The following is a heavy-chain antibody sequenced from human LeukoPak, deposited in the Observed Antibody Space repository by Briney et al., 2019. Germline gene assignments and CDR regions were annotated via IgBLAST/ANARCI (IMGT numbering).Heavy chain of an antibody. V-gene: IGHV1-69*06. CDR1: GGTFSSYA. D-gene: IGHD3-10*01. CDR3: ARDLTDYYGSGSSPFDY. Sequence: ASVKVSCKASGGTFSSYAISWVRQAPGQGLEWMGGIMHFFGTANYAQKFQGRVTITADKSTSTAYMQLSSLRSEDTAVYYCARDLTDYYGSGSSPFDYWGQGTLVTVSS. J-gene: IGHJ4*02. CDR2: IMHFFGTA.